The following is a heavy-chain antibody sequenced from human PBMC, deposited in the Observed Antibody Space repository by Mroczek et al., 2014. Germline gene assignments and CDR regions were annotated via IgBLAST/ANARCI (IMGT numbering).Heavy chain of an antibody. J-gene: IGHJ6*03. CDR1: GGSISSGDYY. V-gene: IGHV4-30-4*01. CDR2: IYYSGST. D-gene: IGHD3-10*01. CDR3: ARAGSGGGYYYYYMDV. Sequence: QVQLQQWGPGLVKPSQTLSLTCTVSGGSISSGDYYWSWIRQPPGKGLEWIGYIYYSGSTYYNPSLKSRVTISVDTSKNQFSLKLSSVTAADTAVYYCARAGSGGGYYYYYMDVWGKGTTVTVSS.